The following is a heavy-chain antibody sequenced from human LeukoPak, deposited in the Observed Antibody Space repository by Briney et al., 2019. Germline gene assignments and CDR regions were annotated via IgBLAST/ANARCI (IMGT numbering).Heavy chain of an antibody. CDR3: ARPNTNYDFRGH. CDR2: IYYCGST. J-gene: IGHJ4*02. Sequence: SETLSLTCTVSGGSISSSSYYWGWIRQPPGKGLEWIGSIYYCGSTYYNPSRKSRVTISVDTSKNQFSLKLSSVTAADTSVYYCARPNTNYDFRGHWRQGTLVTVSS. D-gene: IGHD3-3*01. CDR1: GGSISSSSYY. V-gene: IGHV4-39*01.